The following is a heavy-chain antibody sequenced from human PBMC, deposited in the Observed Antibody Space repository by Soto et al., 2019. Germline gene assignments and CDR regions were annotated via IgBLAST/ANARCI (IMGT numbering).Heavy chain of an antibody. CDR2: IKSRTDSGTI. V-gene: IGHV3-15*01. J-gene: IGHJ4*02. CDR1: GVTFLNAW. Sequence: EVQLVESGGDLVKPGASLRLSCAVSGVTFLNAWMSWVRQAPGKGLEWVGRIKSRTDSGTIEYAAPVKGRFTISRDDSKNTLFLQMNSLKTEDTGVYFCAIDQDHRRLGNWGQGTLVTVSS. CDR3: AIDQDHRRLGN.